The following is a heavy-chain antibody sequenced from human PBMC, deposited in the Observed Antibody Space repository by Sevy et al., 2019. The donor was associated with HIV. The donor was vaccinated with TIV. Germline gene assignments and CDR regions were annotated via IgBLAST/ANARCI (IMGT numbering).Heavy chain of an antibody. CDR1: GFTFSSYS. CDR3: ARDRVPSYYYDSSGYRLDAFDI. CDR2: ISSSSSYI. V-gene: IGHV3-21*01. D-gene: IGHD3-22*01. J-gene: IGHJ3*02. Sequence: GGSLRLSCAASGFTFSSYSMNWVRQAPGKGLEWVSSISSSSSYIYYADSVKGRFTISRDNAKNSLYLQTNSLRAEDTAVYYCARDRVPSYYYDSSGYRLDAFDIWGQGTMVTVSS.